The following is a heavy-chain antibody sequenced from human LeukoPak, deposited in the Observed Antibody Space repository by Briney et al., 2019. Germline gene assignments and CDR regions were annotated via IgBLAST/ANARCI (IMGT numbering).Heavy chain of an antibody. Sequence: ASVKVSCKASGYTFTSYDINWVRQAAGQGLEWMGWMNPNSGNTGYAQKFQGRVTMTRNTSISTAYMELSSLGSEDTAVYYCARVTYYDFWSGYYTGRYNWFDPWGQGTLVTVSS. V-gene: IGHV1-8*01. CDR1: GYTFTSYD. CDR3: ARVTYYDFWSGYYTGRYNWFDP. D-gene: IGHD3-3*01. CDR2: MNPNSGNT. J-gene: IGHJ5*02.